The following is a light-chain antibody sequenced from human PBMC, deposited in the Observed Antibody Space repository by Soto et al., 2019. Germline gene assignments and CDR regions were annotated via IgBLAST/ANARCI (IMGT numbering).Light chain of an antibody. CDR3: QQSYSTPPT. V-gene: IGKV1-39*01. CDR1: QSISSY. Sequence: DIQMTQSPSSLSASVGDRVTITCRASQSISSYLNWYQQKPGKAPKLLIYAASSLQSGVPSRFSGSGSGTDFTLTISRLQPEDFATYYCQQSYSTPPTLGQGTKLEIK. CDR2: AAS. J-gene: IGKJ2*01.